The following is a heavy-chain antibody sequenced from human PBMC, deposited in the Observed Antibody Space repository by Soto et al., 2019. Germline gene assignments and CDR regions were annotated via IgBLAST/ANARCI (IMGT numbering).Heavy chain of an antibody. J-gene: IGHJ6*02. CDR2: ISSSSSYI. V-gene: IGHV3-21*01. CDR1: GFTFRSCT. D-gene: IGHD2-15*01. Sequence: PAGSLRLSCVPSGFTFRSCTMNRLRQAPGWGLEWVSSISSSSSYIYYADSVKGRFTISRDNAKNSLYLQMNSLRAEDTAVYYCARDCSGGSCYSGDYYYYYYGMDVWGQGT. CDR3: ARDCSGGSCYSGDYYYYYYGMDV.